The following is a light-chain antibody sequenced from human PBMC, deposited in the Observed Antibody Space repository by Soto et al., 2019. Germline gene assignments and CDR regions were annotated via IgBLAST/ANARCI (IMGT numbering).Light chain of an antibody. J-gene: IGKJ1*01. Sequence: IQMTPSPSYLAVSVVERVPITCRASQTINNYLNWFQQKPGRAPKLLIYLTSTLESGVPSRFSGSGSGTDFTLTISSLQPEDFATYHCQQSFTTPWTFGQGTKVDIK. CDR2: LTS. V-gene: IGKV1-39*01. CDR3: QQSFTTPWT. CDR1: QTINNY.